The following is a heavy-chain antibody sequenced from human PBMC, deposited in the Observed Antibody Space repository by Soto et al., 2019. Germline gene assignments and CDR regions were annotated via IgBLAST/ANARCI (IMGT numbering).Heavy chain of an antibody. CDR1: GFTFSSYS. D-gene: IGHD2-2*01. V-gene: IGHV3-21*01. Sequence: EVQLVESGGGLVQPGGSLRLSCAASGFTFSSYSMNWVRQAPGKGLEWVSSISSSSSYIYYADSVKGRFTISRDNGESPLYLQMNSLRAEDTAVYYCARGLRAVDILVVPAAPWRAFDIWGQGTMVTVSS. CDR2: ISSSSSYI. J-gene: IGHJ3*02. CDR3: ARGLRAVDILVVPAAPWRAFDI.